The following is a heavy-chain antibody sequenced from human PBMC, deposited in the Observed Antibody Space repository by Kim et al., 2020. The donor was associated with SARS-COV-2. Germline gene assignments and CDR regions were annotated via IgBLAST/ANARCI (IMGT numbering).Heavy chain of an antibody. CDR1: GYTFTSYA. CDR3: ARDYSRITMVRGNSYNWFDP. CDR2: INAGNGNT. D-gene: IGHD3-10*01. V-gene: IGHV1-3*01. J-gene: IGHJ5*02. Sequence: ASVKVSCKASGYTFTSYAMHWVRQAPGQRLEWMGWINAGNGNTKYSQKFQGRVTITRDTSASTAYMELSSLRSEDTAVYYCARDYSRITMVRGNSYNWFDPWGQGTLVTVSS.